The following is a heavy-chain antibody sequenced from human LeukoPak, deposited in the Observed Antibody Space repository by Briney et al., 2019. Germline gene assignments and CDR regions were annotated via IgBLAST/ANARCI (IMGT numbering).Heavy chain of an antibody. V-gene: IGHV3-7*01. CDR1: GFTFSSYW. Sequence: GGSLRLSCEASGFTFSSYWMNWVRQAPGKGLEWVAYIKQDGSEKYYVDSVKGRFTISRDNARNSLYLQMNSLSTEDTALYYCARDAASGNNWFDPWGQGTLVTVSS. CDR3: ARDAASGNNWFDP. J-gene: IGHJ5*02. D-gene: IGHD3-3*01. CDR2: IKQDGSEK.